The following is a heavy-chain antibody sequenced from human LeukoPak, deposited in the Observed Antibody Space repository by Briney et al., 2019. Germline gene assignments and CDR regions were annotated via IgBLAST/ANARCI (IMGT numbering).Heavy chain of an antibody. CDR1: GGSFSGYY. CDR3: ARHRRFGDLSSYYYGMDV. D-gene: IGHD3-10*01. V-gene: IGHV4-34*01. Sequence: SETLSLTCAVYGGSFSGYYWSWIRQPPGKGLEWIGEINHSGSTNHNPPLKSRVTISVDTSKNQFSLKLTSVTASDTAVYYCARHRRFGDLSSYYYGMDVRGKGTTVTVSS. J-gene: IGHJ6*04. CDR2: INHSGST.